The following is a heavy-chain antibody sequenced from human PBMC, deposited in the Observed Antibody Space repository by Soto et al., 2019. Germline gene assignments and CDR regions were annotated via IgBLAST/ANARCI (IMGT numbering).Heavy chain of an antibody. CDR3: ARARSGSYLDY. CDR1: GGSISSGGYY. CDR2: IYYSGST. V-gene: IGHV4-31*03. J-gene: IGHJ4*02. Sequence: QVQLQESGPGLVKPSQTLSLTCTVSGGSISSGGYYWSWIRQHPGKGLEWIGYIYYSGSTYYNPSLKSXXTXSXXTSKNQFSLKLSSVTAADTAVYYCARARSGSYLDYWGQGTLVTVSS. D-gene: IGHD3-10*01.